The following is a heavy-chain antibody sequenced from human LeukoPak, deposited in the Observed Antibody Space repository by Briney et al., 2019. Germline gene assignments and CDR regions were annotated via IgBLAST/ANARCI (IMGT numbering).Heavy chain of an antibody. Sequence: GESLKISCKGSGYSFTSYWIGWVRQMPGKGLEWMVIIYPGDSDTRYSPSFQGQVTISADKSISTAYLQWSSLKASDTAMYYCARGYCSGGSCYSDYFDHWGQGTLVTVSS. V-gene: IGHV5-51*01. CDR3: ARGYCSGGSCYSDYFDH. D-gene: IGHD2-15*01. CDR1: GYSFTSYW. J-gene: IGHJ4*02. CDR2: IYPGDSDT.